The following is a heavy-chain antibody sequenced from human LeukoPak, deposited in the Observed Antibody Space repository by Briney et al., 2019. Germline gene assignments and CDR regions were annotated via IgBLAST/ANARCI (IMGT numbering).Heavy chain of an antibody. CDR1: GGSISSSNW. V-gene: IGHV4-4*02. CDR2: IYHSGST. D-gene: IGHD3-22*01. J-gene: IGHJ4*02. Sequence: PSGTLSLTCAVSGGSISSSNWWSWVRQPPGKGLEWIGEIYHSGSTNYNPSLKSRVSISVDKSKNQFSLKLSSVTAADTAVYYCARLRRGYYDSSGYDDYWGQGTLVTVSS. CDR3: ARLRRGYYDSSGYDDY.